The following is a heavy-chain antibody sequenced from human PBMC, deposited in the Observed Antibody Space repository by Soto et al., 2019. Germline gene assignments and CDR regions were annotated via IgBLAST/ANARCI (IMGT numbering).Heavy chain of an antibody. V-gene: IGHV3-64*01. Sequence: EVQLVESGGGLVQPGGSLRLSCAASGFTFSSYAMHWVRQAPGKGLEYVSVISSNGGSTYYANSVKGRFTISRDNSKNAIYLKMACLRGGDMAVYYGARDSRGRGYGGYAADYWGQGTLVTVSS. D-gene: IGHD5-12*01. J-gene: IGHJ4*02. CDR1: GFTFSSYA. CDR2: ISSNGGST. CDR3: ARDSRGRGYGGYAADY.